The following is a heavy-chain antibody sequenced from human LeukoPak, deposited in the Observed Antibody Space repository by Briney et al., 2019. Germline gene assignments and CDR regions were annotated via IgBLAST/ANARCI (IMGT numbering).Heavy chain of an antibody. CDR2: ISGSGGRT. CDR3: EVVVAASYGY. Sequence: GGSLRLSCAASGFTFSSYAMCWVRQAPGKGLEWVSAISGSGGRTYYADSVKGRFTISRDNSKNTLYLQMNSLRAEDTAVYYCEVVVAASYGYWGQGTLVTVSS. V-gene: IGHV3-23*01. CDR1: GFTFSSYA. J-gene: IGHJ4*02. D-gene: IGHD2-15*01.